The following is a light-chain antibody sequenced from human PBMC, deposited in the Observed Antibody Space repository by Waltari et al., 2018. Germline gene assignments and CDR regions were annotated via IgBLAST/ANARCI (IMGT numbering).Light chain of an antibody. CDR1: SGHSSYA. V-gene: IGLV4-69*01. Sequence: QLVLTQSPSASASLGASVRLTCTLNSGHSSYAIAWHQQQPEKGPRYLMKVNRDGSNNKGDGIPDRFSGSSSGAERSLPISSLQSEDEADYYCQTWGAGIHVVFGGGTKLTVL. CDR2: VNRDGSN. J-gene: IGLJ2*01. CDR3: QTWGAGIHVV.